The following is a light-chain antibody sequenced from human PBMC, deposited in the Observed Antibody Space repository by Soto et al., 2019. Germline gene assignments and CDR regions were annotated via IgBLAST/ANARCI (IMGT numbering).Light chain of an antibody. CDR2: DES. J-gene: IGLJ1*01. Sequence: YDLSQHPSGSVPPGQTARISRGAKNIGSKSVYWYQQKPCEDPVLVVYDESDRRSGIPELFAGCKSGNTDTLTISRVVAGDEDDYNCQVFASSSDPLYVFGSGSMVPV. CDR1: NIGSKS. CDR3: QVFASSSDPLYV. V-gene: IGLV3-21*02.